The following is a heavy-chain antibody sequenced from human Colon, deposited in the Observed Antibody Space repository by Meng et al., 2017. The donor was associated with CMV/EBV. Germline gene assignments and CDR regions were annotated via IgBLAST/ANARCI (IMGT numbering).Heavy chain of an antibody. Sequence: GESLKISCAASGFTFSSYGMSWVRQAPGKGLEWVSVISGNGGSTYYGDSVKGRFTISRNNSNNTLYLQMRSLRAEDTAVYYCASHTHYAGNPPGTHNCWGQGTLVTVSS. V-gene: IGHV3-23*01. CDR3: ASHTHYAGNPPGTHNC. CDR2: ISGNGGST. J-gene: IGHJ4*02. D-gene: IGHD1-14*01. CDR1: GFTFSSYG.